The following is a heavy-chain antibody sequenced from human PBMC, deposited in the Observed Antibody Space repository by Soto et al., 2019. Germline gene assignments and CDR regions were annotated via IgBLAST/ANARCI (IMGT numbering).Heavy chain of an antibody. CDR1: GGTFSIYA. Sequence: SLQVSCKASGGTFSIYAISWVRQAPGQGLEWMGGIIPIFGTANYAQKFQGRVTITADESTSTAYMELRNLKSDDTAVYSCAIQDGGVVYWGQGTLVTVSS. CDR2: IIPIFGTA. J-gene: IGHJ4*02. CDR3: AIQDGGVVY. D-gene: IGHD3-16*01. V-gene: IGHV1-69*13.